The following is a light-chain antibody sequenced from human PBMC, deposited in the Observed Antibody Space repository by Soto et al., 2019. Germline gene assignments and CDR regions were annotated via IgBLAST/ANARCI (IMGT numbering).Light chain of an antibody. CDR2: KAS. CDR3: QQYNSYPYT. CDR1: QSISSW. V-gene: IGKV1-5*03. Sequence: DIQMTQSPSTLSASVGDRVTITCRASQSISSWLAWYQQKPGKATKLLIYKASSLERGVPSSFSGSGSGTEFTLTISSLQPDEFATYYCQQYNSYPYTFGQGTKLEIK. J-gene: IGKJ2*01.